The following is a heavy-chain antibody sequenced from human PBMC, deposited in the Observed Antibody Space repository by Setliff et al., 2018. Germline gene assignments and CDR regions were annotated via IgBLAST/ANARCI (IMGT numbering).Heavy chain of an antibody. V-gene: IGHV4-34*08. J-gene: IGHJ4*02. CDR1: GGTFTYYY. CDR2: ITHTGTTGST. D-gene: IGHD3-22*01. CDR3: AKHDGRSSFDY. Sequence: SETLSLTCAASGGTFTYYYWTWIRQSPAKGLEWIGEITHTGTTGSTYYNPSLKSRVTVSVDTSKNQFSLKLSSVTAADTAVYYCAKHDGRSSFDYWGQGTLVTAPQ.